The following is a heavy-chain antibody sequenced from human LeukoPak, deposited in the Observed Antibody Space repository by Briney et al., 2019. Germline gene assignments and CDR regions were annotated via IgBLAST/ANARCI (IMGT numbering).Heavy chain of an antibody. Sequence: SETLSLTCTVSGGSISSSSYYWSWIRQPPGKGLEWIGEINHSGSTNYNPSLKSRVTISVDTSKNQFSLKLSSVTAADTAVYYCARGVPLWGFRELFKSYFDYWGQGTLVTVSS. J-gene: IGHJ4*02. CDR2: INHSGST. CDR1: GGSISSSSYY. D-gene: IGHD3-10*01. CDR3: ARGVPLWGFRELFKSYFDY. V-gene: IGHV4-39*07.